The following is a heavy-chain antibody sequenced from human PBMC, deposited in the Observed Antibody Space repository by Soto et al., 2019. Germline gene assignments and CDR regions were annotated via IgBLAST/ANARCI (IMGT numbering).Heavy chain of an antibody. CDR1: GGSISSSNW. Sequence: QVQLQESGPGLVKPSGTLSLICAVSGGSISSSNWWSWVRQPPGKGLEWIGEIYHSGSTNYNPSLKSRVTISVDKSKNQCSREQSSGTAADTAVYDCARDRGYCSGCNCADFDPWGQGTLVTVSS. V-gene: IGHV4-4*02. J-gene: IGHJ5*02. CDR2: IYHSGST. CDR3: ARDRGYCSGCNCADFDP. D-gene: IGHD2-15*01.